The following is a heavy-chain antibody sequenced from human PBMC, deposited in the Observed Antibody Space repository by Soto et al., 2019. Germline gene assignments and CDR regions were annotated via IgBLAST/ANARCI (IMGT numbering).Heavy chain of an antibody. CDR1: GYSFTGYW. D-gene: IGHD6-19*01. V-gene: IGHV5-51*01. Sequence: ESLKISCKGSGYSFTGYWIVWFRQIPGKGLEWMGIIYPGDSDTRYSPSFQGQVTISADKSISTAYLQWSSLKASDTAMYYCARQYNPGSGWYFDYWGQGTLVTVSS. CDR3: ARQYNPGSGWYFDY. CDR2: IYPGDSDT. J-gene: IGHJ4*02.